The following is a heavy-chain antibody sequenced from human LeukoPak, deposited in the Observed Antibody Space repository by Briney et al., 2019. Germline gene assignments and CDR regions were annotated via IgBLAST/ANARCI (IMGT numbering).Heavy chain of an antibody. V-gene: IGHV3-74*01. D-gene: IGHD1-26*01. CDR2: INSDGSST. Sequence: GRSLRLSCAASGFTFSIYWMHWVRQAPGKGLVWVSRINSDGSSTSYADSVKGRFTISRDNAKNSLYLQMNSLGPDDTAVYYCARDPYSGNYGNYYYYYMDVWGKGTTVTISS. J-gene: IGHJ6*03. CDR3: ARDPYSGNYGNYYYYYMDV. CDR1: GFTFSIYW.